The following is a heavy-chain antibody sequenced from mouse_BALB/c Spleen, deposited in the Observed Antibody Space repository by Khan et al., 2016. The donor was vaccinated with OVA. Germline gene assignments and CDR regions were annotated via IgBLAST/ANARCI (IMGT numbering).Heavy chain of an antibody. D-gene: IGHD2-2*01. Sequence: QVQLQQSGAELARPGASVKMSCKASGYTFTSYTMHWVKQRPGQGLEWIGYINPSSGYTNYNQKFKDKATLTADKSSSTAYLQLSNLTSEDSAVFYGARLTPYGSDSWFAYWGQGTLVTVSA. J-gene: IGHJ3*01. CDR2: INPSSGYT. CDR1: GYTFTSYT. V-gene: IGHV1-4*01. CDR3: ARLTPYGSDSWFAY.